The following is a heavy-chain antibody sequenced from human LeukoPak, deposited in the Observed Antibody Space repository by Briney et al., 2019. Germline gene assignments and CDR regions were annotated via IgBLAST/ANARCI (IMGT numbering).Heavy chain of an antibody. CDR2: IYYSGST. D-gene: IGHD6-13*01. CDR1: GGSISSYY. V-gene: IGHV4-59*01. Sequence: SETLSLTCTVSGGSISSYYWSWIRQPAGKGLEWIGYIYYSGSTNYNPSLKSRVTISVDTSKDQFSLKLSSVTAADTAVYYCARTIAAAGSDPWGQGTLVTVSS. J-gene: IGHJ5*02. CDR3: ARTIAAAGSDP.